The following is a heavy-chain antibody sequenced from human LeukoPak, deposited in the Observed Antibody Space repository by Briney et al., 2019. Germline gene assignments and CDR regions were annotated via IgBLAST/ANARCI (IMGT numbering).Heavy chain of an antibody. D-gene: IGHD3-22*01. V-gene: IGHV4-34*01. CDR3: ARGQYSSGYSDY. CDR1: GGSFSGYY. CDR2: INHSGST. J-gene: IGHJ4*02. Sequence: SETLSLTCAVYGGSFSGYYWSWIRQLPGKGLEWIGEINHSGSTNYNPSLKSRVTISVDTSKNQFSLKLSSVTAADTAVYYCARGQYSSGYSDYWGQGTLVTVSS.